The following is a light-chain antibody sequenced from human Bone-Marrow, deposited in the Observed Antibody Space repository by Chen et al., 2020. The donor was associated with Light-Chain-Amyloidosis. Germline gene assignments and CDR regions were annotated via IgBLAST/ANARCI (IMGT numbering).Light chain of an antibody. CDR1: HDITNS. CDR3: QQYDNLPYT. V-gene: IGKV1-33*01. CDR2: DES. Sequence: DIQMTQSPSSLSASVGDRITITCQASHDITNSLNWYQQRPGKAPRLLIYDESNLETGVPSRFSGSGSGTVFTFTISSLQPEDIATYYWQQYDNLPYTVGQGTKVEIK. J-gene: IGKJ2*01.